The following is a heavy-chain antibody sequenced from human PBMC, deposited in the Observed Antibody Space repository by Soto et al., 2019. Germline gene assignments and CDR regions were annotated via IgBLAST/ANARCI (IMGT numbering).Heavy chain of an antibody. J-gene: IGHJ4*02. CDR2: IWPGDSDT. CDR1: GYSFTTHW. Sequence: PGESLKISCKGSGYSFTTHWIGWVRQMPGKGLEWMGIIWPGDSDTVYSPSFQGQVTISADNSISTAFLHWSSLKASDTAMYYCALYGGNCYYFEYWGQGTLVTVSS. D-gene: IGHD2-21*02. CDR3: ALYGGNCYYFEY. V-gene: IGHV5-51*01.